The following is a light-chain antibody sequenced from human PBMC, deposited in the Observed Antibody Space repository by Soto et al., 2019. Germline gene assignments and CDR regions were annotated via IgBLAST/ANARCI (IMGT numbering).Light chain of an antibody. CDR3: LQYNNWPPA. CDR1: QSVSGN. J-gene: IGKJ1*01. CDR2: GAS. Sequence: EIVMTESPATLYVSTGERATLSCRASQSVSGNLAWYQQKPGQAPRLLIYGASTRATGIPDRFSGSGSGTEFTHTISSLQTEDFAVYYCLQYNNWPPAFGQGTKVEIK. V-gene: IGKV3-15*01.